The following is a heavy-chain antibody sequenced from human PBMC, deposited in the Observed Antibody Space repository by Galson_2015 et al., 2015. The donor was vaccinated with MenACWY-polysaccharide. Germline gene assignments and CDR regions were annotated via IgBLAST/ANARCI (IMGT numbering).Heavy chain of an antibody. J-gene: IGHJ5*02. CDR3: AREPTYSGSFGWFDP. CDR2: NSYSGKA. CDR1: GASVTSGGYY. V-gene: IGHV4-61*08. D-gene: IGHD1-26*01. Sequence: ETLSLTCTVSGASVTSGGYYWSWLRQPPGEGLEWIGFNSYSGKANYNPSLKSRVTISKDTSKNRFSLRLSSVTPADTAIYYCAREPTYSGSFGWFDPWGQGTLVTVSS.